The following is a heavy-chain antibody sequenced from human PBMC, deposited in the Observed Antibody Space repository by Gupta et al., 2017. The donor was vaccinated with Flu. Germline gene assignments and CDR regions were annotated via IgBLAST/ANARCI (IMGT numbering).Heavy chain of an antibody. D-gene: IGHD4-17*01. CDR1: GGSLSSG. J-gene: IGHJ5*02. V-gene: IGHV1-69*06. Sequence: QVQLVQSGPEVKKPGSTVKVSCTASGGSLSSGFSWVRQAPGQGSEWVGGFIPVCGTTKYAQTFQGRVIISADKSTNTVYMEVRSLRAEDTSVYYSATLPGDVSNWFHTWGQGTLVSVSS. CDR2: FIPVCGTT. CDR3: ATLPGDVSNWFHT.